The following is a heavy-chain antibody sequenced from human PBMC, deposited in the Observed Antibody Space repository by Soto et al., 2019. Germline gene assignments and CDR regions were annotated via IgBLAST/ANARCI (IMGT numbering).Heavy chain of an antibody. CDR3: ARDTPILKELPFGYYGVDV. J-gene: IGHJ6*02. CDR1: GYTFTSYG. CDR2: ISAYNGNT. Sequence: ASVKVSCKASGYTFTSYGISWVRQAPGQGLEWMGWISAYNGNTNYAQKLQGRVTMTTDTSTSTAYMELRSLRSDDTAVYYCARDTPILKELPFGYYGVDVWGQGTTVTVSS. D-gene: IGHD1-7*01. V-gene: IGHV1-18*04.